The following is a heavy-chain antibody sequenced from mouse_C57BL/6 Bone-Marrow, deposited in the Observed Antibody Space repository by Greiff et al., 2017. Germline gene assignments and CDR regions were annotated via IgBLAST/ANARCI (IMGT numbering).Heavy chain of an antibody. CDR3: ARGGYYDYYYAMDY. V-gene: IGHV2-2*01. J-gene: IGHJ4*01. Sequence: QVQLQQSGPGLVQPSQSLSITCTVSGFSLTSYGVHWVRQSPGKGLEWLGVIWSGGSTDYNAAFISRLSISKDNSKSQVFCKMNSLQADDTAIYYCARGGYYDYYYAMDYWGQGTSVTVSS. CDR1: GFSLTSYG. CDR2: IWSGGST. D-gene: IGHD2-4*01.